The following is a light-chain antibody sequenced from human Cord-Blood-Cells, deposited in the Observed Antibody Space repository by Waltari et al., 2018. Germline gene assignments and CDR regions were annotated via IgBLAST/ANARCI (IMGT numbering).Light chain of an antibody. CDR3: QVWDSSSDHWV. CDR2: YDS. J-gene: IGLJ3*02. CDR1: NIGSKS. V-gene: IGLV3-21*04. Sequence: SYVLTQPPSVSVAPGKTARITRGGNNIGSKSVHWYQQKPGQAPVLVIYYDSDRPSGIPERFSGSNSGNTATLTISRVEAGDEADYYCQVWDSSSDHWVFGRGTKLTVL.